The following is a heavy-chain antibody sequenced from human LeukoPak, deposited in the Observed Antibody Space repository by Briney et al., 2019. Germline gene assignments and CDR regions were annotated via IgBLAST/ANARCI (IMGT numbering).Heavy chain of an antibody. CDR3: ARSGVGPTTSPIHNWFDP. V-gene: IGHV1-18*01. CDR1: GYTFTNYG. D-gene: IGHD1-26*01. Sequence: ASVKVSCKASGYTFTNYGITWVRQAPGQGLEWMGWISGYNGNTNYAQKLQGRVTMTADTSTSTAYMELRSLRSDDTAVYYCARSGVGPTTSPIHNWFDPWGQGTLVTVSS. J-gene: IGHJ5*02. CDR2: ISGYNGNT.